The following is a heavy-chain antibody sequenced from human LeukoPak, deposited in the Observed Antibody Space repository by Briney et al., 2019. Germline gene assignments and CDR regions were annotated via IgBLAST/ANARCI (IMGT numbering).Heavy chain of an antibody. J-gene: IGHJ4*02. Sequence: SETLSLTCAVYGGSFSGYYWSWIRQPPGKGLEWIGEINHSGSTNYNPSLKSRVTISVDTSKNQFSLKLSSVTAADTAVYYCARLPMDYFDYWGQGTLVTVSS. D-gene: IGHD2/OR15-2a*01. CDR1: GGSFSGYY. CDR3: ARLPMDYFDY. V-gene: IGHV4-34*01. CDR2: INHSGST.